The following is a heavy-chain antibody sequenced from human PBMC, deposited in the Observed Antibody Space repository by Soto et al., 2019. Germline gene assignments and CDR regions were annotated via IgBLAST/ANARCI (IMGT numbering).Heavy chain of an antibody. CDR3: ARDRVEYSSGLKAFDI. Sequence: QVHLVESGGGVVQPGRSLRLSCAASGFTFSSYAMHWVRQAPGKGLECVAFISYDGSNKYYADSVKGQVTISRDTSKNTLYLQMNSLRAEDTSVYYCARDRVEYSSGLKAFDICGKGTMVTVSS. CDR1: GFTFSSYA. CDR2: ISYDGSNK. D-gene: IGHD6-19*01. J-gene: IGHJ3*02. V-gene: IGHV3-30-3*01.